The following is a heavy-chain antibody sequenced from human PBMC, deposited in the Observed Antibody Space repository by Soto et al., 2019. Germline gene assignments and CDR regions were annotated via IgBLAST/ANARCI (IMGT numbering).Heavy chain of an antibody. CDR3: ARHTPAISISDH. Sequence: SETLSLTCTVSGGSISSNSHYWGWIRQPPGKGLEWIGSIYYSGNTYYNSSLKSRVTISVDTSKNQFSLKLSSVTAADTAVYYCARHTPAISISDHWGQGTLVTVPQ. CDR2: IYYSGNT. D-gene: IGHD2-15*01. V-gene: IGHV4-39*01. CDR1: GGSISSNSHY. J-gene: IGHJ4*02.